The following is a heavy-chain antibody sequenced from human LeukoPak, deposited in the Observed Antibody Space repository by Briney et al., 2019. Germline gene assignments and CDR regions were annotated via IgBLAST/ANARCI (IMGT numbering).Heavy chain of an antibody. V-gene: IGHV3-74*01. Sequence: GGSLRLSCAASGFTFSYFWMHWFRQTPGKGLVWVSCTNTNGSYSSYADSVKGRFPISRDNVRNTLYLQMSSLRAEESAVYYCARALGGPRAPAYWGQGISVTVSS. CDR2: TNTNGSYS. CDR1: GFTFSYFW. CDR3: ARALGGPRAPAY. J-gene: IGHJ4*02.